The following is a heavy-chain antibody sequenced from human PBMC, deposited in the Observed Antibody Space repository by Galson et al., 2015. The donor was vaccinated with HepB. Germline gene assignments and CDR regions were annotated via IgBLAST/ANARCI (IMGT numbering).Heavy chain of an antibody. CDR1: GYTLTELS. V-gene: IGHV1-24*01. J-gene: IGHJ4*02. Sequence: SVKVSCKVSGYTLTELSMHWVRQAPGKGLEWMGGFDPEDGETIYAQKFQGRVTMTEDTSTDTAYMELSSLRSEDTAVYYCATDTLYGGMVRGVMGALPDYWGQGTLVTVSS. CDR2: FDPEDGET. CDR3: ATDTLYGGMVRGVMGALPDY. D-gene: IGHD3-10*01.